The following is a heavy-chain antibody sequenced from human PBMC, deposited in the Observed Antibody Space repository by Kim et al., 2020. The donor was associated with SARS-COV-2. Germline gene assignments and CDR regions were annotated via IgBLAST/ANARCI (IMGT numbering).Heavy chain of an antibody. J-gene: IGHJ4*02. CDR2: IYYSGST. CDR3: ARDLGLRLVYYFDY. CDR1: GGSISSSSYY. V-gene: IGHV4-39*07. Sequence: SETLSLTCTVSGGSISSSSYYWGWIRQPPGKGLEWIGSIYYSGSTYYNPSLKSRVTISVDTSKNQFSLKLSSVTAADTAVYYRARDLGLRLVYYFDYWGQGTLVTVSS. D-gene: IGHD5-12*01.